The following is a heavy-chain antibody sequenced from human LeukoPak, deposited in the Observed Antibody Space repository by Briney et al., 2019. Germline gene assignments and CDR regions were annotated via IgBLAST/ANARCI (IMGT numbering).Heavy chain of an antibody. CDR2: INHSGST. V-gene: IGHV4-34*01. D-gene: IGHD2-2*01. CDR3: ATLYQDIVVVPAAGGFYYGMDV. J-gene: IGHJ6*02. Sequence: SETLSLTCAVYGGSFSGYYWSWIRQPPGKGLEWIGEINHSGSTNYNPSLKSRATISVDTSKNQFSLKLSSVTAADTAVYYCATLYQDIVVVPAAGGFYYGMDVWGQGTTVTVSS. CDR1: GGSFSGYY.